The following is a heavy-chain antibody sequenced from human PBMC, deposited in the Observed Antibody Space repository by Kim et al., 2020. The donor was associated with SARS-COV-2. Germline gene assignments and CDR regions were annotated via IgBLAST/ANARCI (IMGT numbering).Heavy chain of an antibody. CDR3: VKGYCSSGICPGDY. Sequence: GGSLRLSCAASGFSFTNYAMNWVRQAPGKGLEWVSSISGDGGSTYYAASVRGRFTISRDNSKNTLDLQMNSLRADDTAVYYCVKGYCSSGICPGDYWGQG. CDR2: ISGDGGST. J-gene: IGHJ4*02. V-gene: IGHV3-23*01. D-gene: IGHD2-2*01. CDR1: GFSFTNYA.